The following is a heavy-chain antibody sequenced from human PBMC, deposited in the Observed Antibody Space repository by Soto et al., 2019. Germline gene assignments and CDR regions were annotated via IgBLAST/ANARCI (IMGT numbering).Heavy chain of an antibody. D-gene: IGHD5-18*01. CDR2: NYPGDSDT. CDR1: GYSFTSYW. J-gene: IGHJ6*02. Sequence: GESLKISCKGSGYSFTSYWIGWVRQMPGKGLEWMGINYPGDSDTRYSPSFQGQVTISADKSISTAYLQWSSLKASDTAMYYCARPGGYSCGQRKPSYYYYGMDVWGQGTTVTVSS. CDR3: ARPGGYSCGQRKPSYYYYGMDV. V-gene: IGHV5-51*01.